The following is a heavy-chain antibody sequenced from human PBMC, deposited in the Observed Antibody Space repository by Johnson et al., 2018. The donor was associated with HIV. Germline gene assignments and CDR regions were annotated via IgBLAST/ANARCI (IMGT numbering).Heavy chain of an antibody. D-gene: IGHD3-22*01. V-gene: IGHV3-74*01. J-gene: IGHJ3*02. CDR2: ISSDGSST. CDR1: GFTFTNAW. Sequence: VQLVESGGGLVKPGGSRRLSCAASGFTFTNAWMNWVRQAPGKGLEWVGRISSDGSSTYYADSVKGRFTISRDNARNTLYLQMNSRRAEDTAVYYCAKDLPITMIGGDSFDIWGQGTMVTVSS. CDR3: AKDLPITMIGGDSFDI.